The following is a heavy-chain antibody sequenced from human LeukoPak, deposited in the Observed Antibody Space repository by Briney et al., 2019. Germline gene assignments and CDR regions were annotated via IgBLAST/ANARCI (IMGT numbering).Heavy chain of an antibody. CDR3: ARHSSYYGSRGIPDVFDI. V-gene: IGHV4-61*02. D-gene: IGHD3-22*01. J-gene: IGHJ3*02. CDR2: IYISGDT. CDR1: GGSISSGSYF. Sequence: SETLPLTCTVSGGSISSGSYFWGWIRQPAGKGLEWIGRIYISGDTNYNPSLKSRVTISVDTSKKQISMRLTSVTAADTAVYYCARHSSYYGSRGIPDVFDIWGQGTMVTVSS.